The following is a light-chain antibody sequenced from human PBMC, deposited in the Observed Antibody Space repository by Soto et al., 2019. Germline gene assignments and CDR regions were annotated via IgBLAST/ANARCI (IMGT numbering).Light chain of an antibody. Sequence: EIVLTQSPGTLSLSPGERATLSCRASQSVSGSYLAWYQQRPGQAPRLLTYGISSRATGIPDRFRGSGSGTGTDFTLTISRLQPEDFAVYYCQQYSSSPPRTFGQGTKVEIK. J-gene: IGKJ1*01. CDR2: GIS. CDR3: QQYSSSPPRT. V-gene: IGKV3-20*01. CDR1: QSVSGSY.